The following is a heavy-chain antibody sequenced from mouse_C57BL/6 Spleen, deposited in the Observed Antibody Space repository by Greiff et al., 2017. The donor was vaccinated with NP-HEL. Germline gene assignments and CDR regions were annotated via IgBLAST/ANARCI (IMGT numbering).Heavy chain of an antibody. V-gene: IGHV1-15*01. Sequence: VQLQQSGAELVRHGASATLSCKASGYTFTDYEMHWEKQTPVHGLESIGAIDPETGGTAYNQKFKGKAILTADKSSSTACMELRSLTSEDSAVYYSTRSGGERDFDYWGQGTTLTVSS. J-gene: IGHJ2*01. CDR3: TRSGGERDFDY. D-gene: IGHD3-1*01. CDR1: GYTFTDYE. CDR2: IDPETGGT.